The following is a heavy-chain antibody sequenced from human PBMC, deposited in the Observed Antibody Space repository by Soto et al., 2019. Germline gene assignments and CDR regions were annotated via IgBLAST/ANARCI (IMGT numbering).Heavy chain of an antibody. D-gene: IGHD3-10*01. Sequence: QVQLQQWGAGLLKPSETLSLTCAVYGGSFSGYYWSWIRQPPGKGLEWIGEINHSGSTNYNPSLKSRVTISVDTSKTQFSLKLSSVTAADTAVYYCGALGGEIRGVNYWGQGTLVTVSS. V-gene: IGHV4-34*01. CDR1: GGSFSGYY. J-gene: IGHJ4*02. CDR2: INHSGST. CDR3: GALGGEIRGVNY.